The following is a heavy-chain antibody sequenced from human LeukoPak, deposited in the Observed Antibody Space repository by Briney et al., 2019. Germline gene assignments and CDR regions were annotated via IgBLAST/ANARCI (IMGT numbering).Heavy chain of an antibody. Sequence: GGSLRLSCAASGFTFSIYAMNWVRQAPGKGLEWVSSISANGGETHYADSVKGRFTIPRDNSKNTLYLQINNPRVEDTAVYYCAKRYYDFPLDYWGQGTLVTVSS. V-gene: IGHV3-23*01. CDR2: ISANGGET. CDR1: GFTFSIYA. D-gene: IGHD3-3*01. J-gene: IGHJ4*02. CDR3: AKRYYDFPLDY.